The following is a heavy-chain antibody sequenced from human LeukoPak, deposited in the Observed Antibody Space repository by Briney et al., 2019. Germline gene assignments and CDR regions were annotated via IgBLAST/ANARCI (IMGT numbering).Heavy chain of an antibody. D-gene: IGHD6-13*01. CDR3: ARRGTSSSWAHFDY. Sequence: GGSPRLSCAASGFTFSSYWMTWVRQAAGKGLEWVAKIKQDGSEKYYVDSVKGRFTISRDNAKNSLYLQMNSPGAEDTAVYYCARRGTSSSWAHFDYWGQGTLVTVSS. V-gene: IGHV3-7*05. J-gene: IGHJ4*02. CDR2: IKQDGSEK. CDR1: GFTFSSYW.